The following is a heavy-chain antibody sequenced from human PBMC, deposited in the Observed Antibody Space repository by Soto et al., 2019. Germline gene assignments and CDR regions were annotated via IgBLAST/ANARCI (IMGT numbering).Heavy chain of an antibody. J-gene: IGHJ6*02. CDR1: GGTFSSYA. D-gene: IGHD2-2*01. CDR3: ARDDWNYIVVVPAATADNYYYYGMDV. V-gene: IGHV1-69*06. Sequence: SVKVSFKATGGTFSSYAISWVRQAPGQELDWMGGIITIFGTAKYAQKFQGRVTITADKSTRRAYMELSSLRSEDTAVYYCARDDWNYIVVVPAATADNYYYYGMDVWGQGTTVTVSS. CDR2: IITIFGTA.